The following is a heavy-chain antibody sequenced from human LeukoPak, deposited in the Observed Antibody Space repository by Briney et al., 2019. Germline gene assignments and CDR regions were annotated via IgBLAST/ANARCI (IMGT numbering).Heavy chain of an antibody. CDR3: ARGRYLRYYDFWSGSDKDYYFDY. J-gene: IGHJ4*02. D-gene: IGHD3-3*01. Sequence: SETLSLTCAVYGGSFSGYYWSWIRQPPGKGLEWIGEINHSGSTNYNPSLKRRVTISVDTSKSQFSLKLSSVTAADTAVYDCARGRYLRYYDFWSGSDKDYYFDYWGQGTLVTVSS. V-gene: IGHV4-34*01. CDR1: GGSFSGYY. CDR2: INHSGST.